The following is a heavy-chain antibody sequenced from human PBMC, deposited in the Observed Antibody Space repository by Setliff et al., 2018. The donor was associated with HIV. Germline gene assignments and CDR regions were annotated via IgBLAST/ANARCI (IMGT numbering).Heavy chain of an antibody. V-gene: IGHV3-33*01. D-gene: IGHD3-10*02. Sequence: GGSLRLSCAASGFIFSNYGMHWVRQAPGKGLEWVAVIWYDGSSQYYADSVKGRFTISRDNSKNTLYLQMNRLRAEDAAMYYCARDTMWAFDIWGQGTLVTVSS. CDR1: GFIFSNYG. CDR3: ARDTMWAFDI. CDR2: IWYDGSSQ. J-gene: IGHJ3*02.